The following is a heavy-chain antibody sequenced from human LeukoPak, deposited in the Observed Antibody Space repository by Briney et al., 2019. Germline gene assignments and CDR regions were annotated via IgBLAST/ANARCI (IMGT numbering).Heavy chain of an antibody. CDR3: ARDSRLSMVRGVDWFDP. J-gene: IGHJ5*02. CDR1: GYTFTSYY. Sequence: ASVKVSCKASGYTFTSYYMHWVRQAPGQGLEWMGIISPSGGSTSYAQKFQGRVTMTRDMSTSTVYMELSSLRSEDTAVYYCARDSRLSMVRGVDWFDPWGQGTLVTVSS. D-gene: IGHD3-10*01. CDR2: ISPSGGST. V-gene: IGHV1-46*01.